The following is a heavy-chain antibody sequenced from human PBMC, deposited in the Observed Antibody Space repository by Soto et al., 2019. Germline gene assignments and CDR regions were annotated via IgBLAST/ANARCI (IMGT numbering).Heavy chain of an antibody. D-gene: IGHD2-21*02. V-gene: IGHV1-2*02. CDR2: INPSSGDT. CDR3: ARSIVVVTALDY. CDR1: GYTFTGYY. J-gene: IGHJ4*02. Sequence: ASVKVSCKASGYTFTGYYMHWVRQAPGQGLEWMGWINPSSGDTNYSQKFQGRVTMTRDTSASTAYMELSSLRSEDTAVYYCARSIVVVTALDYWGQGTLVTVSS.